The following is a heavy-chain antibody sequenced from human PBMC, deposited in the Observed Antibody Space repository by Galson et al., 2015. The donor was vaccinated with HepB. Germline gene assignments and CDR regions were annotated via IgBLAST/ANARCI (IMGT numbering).Heavy chain of an antibody. D-gene: IGHD3-10*01. V-gene: IGHV3-23*01. Sequence: SLRLSCAASGFTFSNYAMNWVRQPPGEGLEWVSGISYSGGSTSYTDSVKGRFTISRDNYKNTLYLQMNSLRAEDTAMYYCAQSPFGESYWGQGTLVTVSS. CDR1: GFTFSNYA. CDR3: AQSPFGESY. J-gene: IGHJ4*02. CDR2: ISYSGGST.